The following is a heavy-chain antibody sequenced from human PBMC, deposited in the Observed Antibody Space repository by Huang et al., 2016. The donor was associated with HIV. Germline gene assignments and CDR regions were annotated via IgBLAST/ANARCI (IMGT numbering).Heavy chain of an antibody. D-gene: IGHD6-6*01. J-gene: IGHJ4*02. V-gene: IGHV1-2*02. CDR2: INPKRGGT. CDR3: ARDWSFGSSTSPAD. CDR1: GYTFTDSN. Sequence: QVQLVQSGAEVKNPGASVRVSCKASGYTFTDSNIHWVRQAPGQGLEWMGLINPKRGGTIYAQRFQGRSTRTRDTTISTVHMDLRRIQSDDTAVYFCARDWSFGSSTSPADWGQGTLVTVSS.